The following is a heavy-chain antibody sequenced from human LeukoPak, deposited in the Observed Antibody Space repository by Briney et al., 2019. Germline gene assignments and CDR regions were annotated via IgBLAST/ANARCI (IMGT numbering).Heavy chain of an antibody. CDR1: GGSISSSSYY. J-gene: IGHJ4*02. CDR2: IYYSGST. V-gene: IGHV4-39*07. Sequence: ETLSLTCTVSGGSISSSSYYWGWIRQPPGKGLEWIGSIYYSGSTYYNPSLKSRVTISVDTSKNQFSLKLSSVTAADTAVYYCARGLYEGARFDYWGQGTLVTVSS. D-gene: IGHD1-26*01. CDR3: ARGLYEGARFDY.